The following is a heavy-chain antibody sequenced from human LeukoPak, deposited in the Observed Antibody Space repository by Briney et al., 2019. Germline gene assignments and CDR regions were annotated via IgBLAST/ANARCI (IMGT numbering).Heavy chain of an antibody. D-gene: IGHD6-13*01. CDR3: AKDAEIAAAGHFHWFDP. J-gene: IGHJ5*02. CDR2: ISWNSGSI. CDR1: GFTFDDYA. V-gene: IGHV3-9*01. Sequence: GRSLRLSCAASGFTFDDYAMHWVRHAPGKGLEWVSGISWNSGSIGYADSVKGRFTISRDNAKNSLYLQMNSLRAEDTALYYCAKDAEIAAAGHFHWFDPWGQGTLVTVSS.